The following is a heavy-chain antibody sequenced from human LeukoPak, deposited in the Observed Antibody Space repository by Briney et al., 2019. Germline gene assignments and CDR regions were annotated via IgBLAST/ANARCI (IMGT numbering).Heavy chain of an antibody. J-gene: IGHJ1*01. CDR3: ARNNGDYTPFQD. D-gene: IGHD2-21*01. CDR2: IYYSGST. CDR1: GGSISSYY. V-gene: IGHV4-59*01. Sequence: SETLSLTCTVSGGSISSYYWSWIRQPPGKGLEWIGYIYYSGSTNYNPSLKSRVTISVDTSKNQFSLKLSSVTAADTAVYYCARNNGDYTPFQDWGQGTLVTVSS.